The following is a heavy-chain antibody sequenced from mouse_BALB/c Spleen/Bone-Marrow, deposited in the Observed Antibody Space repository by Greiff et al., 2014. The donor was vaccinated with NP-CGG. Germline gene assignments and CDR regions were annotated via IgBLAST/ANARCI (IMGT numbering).Heavy chain of an antibody. CDR1: GFTFSTYG. J-gene: IGHJ2*01. D-gene: IGHD1-1*01. CDR3: TRSGSSSGYFDY. Sequence: EVQGVESGGDLVKPGGSLKLSCAASGFTFSTYGMSWVRQTPDKRLEWVATINSGGSYTYYPDSVMGRFTISRDNAKNTLYLQMTSLKSEDTAMYYCTRSGSSSGYFDYWGQGTTLTVSS. V-gene: IGHV5-6*01. CDR2: INSGGSYT.